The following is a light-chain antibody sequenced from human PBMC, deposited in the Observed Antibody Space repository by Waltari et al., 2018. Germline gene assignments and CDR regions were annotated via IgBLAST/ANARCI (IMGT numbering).Light chain of an antibody. CDR1: SLRTYY. J-gene: IGLJ3*02. V-gene: IGLV3-19*01. CDR3: NSRDSSGNHLGV. Sequence: SSELTQDPAVSVAFGQTVRITCQGDSLRTYYSSWYQQKPGQAPVLVIYGKNNRPSGIPGRFSGSSSGNTASLAITGAQAEDEADYYCNSRDSSGNHLGVFGGGTKLTVL. CDR2: GKN.